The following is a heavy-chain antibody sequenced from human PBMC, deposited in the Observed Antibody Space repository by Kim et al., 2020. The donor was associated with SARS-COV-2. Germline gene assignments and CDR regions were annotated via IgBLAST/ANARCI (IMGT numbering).Heavy chain of an antibody. Sequence: GGSLRLSCAASGFTFSSYSMNWVRQAPGKGLEWVSSISSSSSYIYYADSVKGRFTISRDNAKNSLYLQMNSLRAEDTAVYYCARERDIYYYYGMDVWGQGTTVTVSS. CDR3: ARERDIYYYYGMDV. CDR2: ISSSSSYI. CDR1: GFTFSSYS. V-gene: IGHV3-21*01. J-gene: IGHJ6*02.